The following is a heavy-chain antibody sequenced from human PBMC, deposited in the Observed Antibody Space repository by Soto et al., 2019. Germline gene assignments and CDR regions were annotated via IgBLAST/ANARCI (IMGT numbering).Heavy chain of an antibody. CDR1: GFTFSSYS. CDR3: ASVLSPTSSTGILT. CDR2: ISSSSSYI. V-gene: IGHV3-21*01. Sequence: PGGCVRLSCAASGFTFSSYSMNWVRQAPGKGLEWVSSISSSSSYIYYADSVKGRFTISRDNAKNSLYLPMNRLRADDTAVYYCASVLSPTSSTGILTWCQQTLLTISS. J-gene: IGHJ4*02. D-gene: IGHD2-2*01.